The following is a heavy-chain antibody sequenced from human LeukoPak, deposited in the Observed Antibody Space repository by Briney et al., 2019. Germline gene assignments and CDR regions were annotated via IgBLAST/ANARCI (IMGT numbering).Heavy chain of an antibody. CDR1: GGSISSYY. CDR3: ARDRRPLLSMVRGVNPYYYYGMDV. J-gene: IGHJ6*02. Sequence: SETLSLTCTVSGGSISSYYWSWIRQPPGKGLEWIGYIYYSGSTNYNPSLKSRVTISVDTSKNQFSLKLSSVTAADTAVYYCARDRRPLLSMVRGVNPYYYYGMDVWGQGTTVTVSS. V-gene: IGHV4-59*01. CDR2: IYYSGST. D-gene: IGHD3-10*01.